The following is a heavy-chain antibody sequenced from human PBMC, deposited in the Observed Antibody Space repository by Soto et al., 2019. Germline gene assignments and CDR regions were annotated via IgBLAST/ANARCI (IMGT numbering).Heavy chain of an antibody. V-gene: IGHV4-59*01. J-gene: IGHJ4*01. CDR2: IFYSGHL. D-gene: IGHD1-26*01. CDR3: AREGGGYRFDY. Sequence: QVRLQESGPGLVKPSETLSLTCAVSGTSFGTYYWSWIRQPPGKGLEWIGYIFYSGHLKYNPSLMSLLTISVDPPKNQISLRLTSVTAADTAVYYCAREGGGYRFDYWGHGALVTVSS. CDR1: GTSFGTYY.